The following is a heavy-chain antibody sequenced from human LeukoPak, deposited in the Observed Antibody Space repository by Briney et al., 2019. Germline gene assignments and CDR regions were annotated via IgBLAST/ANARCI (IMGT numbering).Heavy chain of an antibody. D-gene: IGHD3-3*01. CDR3: TRDLSYYDFWSDFGGIDY. V-gene: IGHV3-49*04. J-gene: IGHJ4*02. CDR2: IRSKAYGGTT. Sequence: PGGSLRLSCAASGFTFSSYSMNWVRQAPGKGLEWVGFIRSKAYGGTTEYAASVKGRFTISRDDSKSIAYLQMNSLKTEDTAVYYCTRDLSYYDFWSDFGGIDYWGQGTLVTVSS. CDR1: GFTFSSYS.